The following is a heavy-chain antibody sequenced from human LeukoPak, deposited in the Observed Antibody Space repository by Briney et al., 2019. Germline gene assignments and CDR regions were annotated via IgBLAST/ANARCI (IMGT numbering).Heavy chain of an antibody. CDR1: GYTFTSYG. Sequence: ASVKVSCKASGYTFTSYGISWVRQAPGQGLEWMGWISAYNGNTNYAQKPQGRVTMTTDTSTSTAYMELRSLRSDDTDVYYCARLSATFGGVIVIPGDYWGQGTLVTVSS. D-gene: IGHD3-16*02. V-gene: IGHV1-18*01. CDR3: ARLSATFGGVIVIPGDY. CDR2: ISAYNGNT. J-gene: IGHJ4*02.